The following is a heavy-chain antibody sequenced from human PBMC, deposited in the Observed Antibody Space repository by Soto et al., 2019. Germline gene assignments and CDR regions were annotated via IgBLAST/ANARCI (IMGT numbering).Heavy chain of an antibody. Sequence: GGSLRLSCAASGFTFSSYGMHWVRQAPGKGLEWVAVIWYDGSNKYYADSVKGRFTISRDNSKNTLYLKMNSLRAEDTAVYYCARDKRVLMVYAPYYGMDVWGQGTTVTVSS. CDR1: GFTFSSYG. V-gene: IGHV3-33*01. J-gene: IGHJ6*02. CDR2: IWYDGSNK. CDR3: ARDKRVLMVYAPYYGMDV. D-gene: IGHD2-8*01.